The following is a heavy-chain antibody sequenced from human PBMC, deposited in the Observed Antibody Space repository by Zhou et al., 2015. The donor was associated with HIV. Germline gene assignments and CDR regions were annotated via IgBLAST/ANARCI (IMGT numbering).Heavy chain of an antibody. CDR2: IKQGGREK. D-gene: IGHD3-3*01. CDR3: VKDIKLRFYGMDV. CDR1: GFTFSSYW. Sequence: EVQLVEAGGGLVQRGWSLRLSCTASGFTFSSYWMSWVRQAPGKGLEWVANIKQGGREKYYVDSVKGRFTISRDNAKNSLYLQMNSLRAEDTALYYCVKDIKLRFYGMDVWGQGTTVTVSS. J-gene: IGHJ6*02. V-gene: IGHV3-7*03.